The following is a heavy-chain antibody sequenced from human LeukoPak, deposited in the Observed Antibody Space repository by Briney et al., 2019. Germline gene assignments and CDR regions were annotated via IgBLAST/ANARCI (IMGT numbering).Heavy chain of an antibody. Sequence: PGGSLRLSCAASGFTFSSYDMNWVRQAPGKGLEWVSFITTSSSYIYYADSVKGRFTISRDNAKNSLYLQMNSLGAEDTAVYYCARDLYDRAADIWGQGTMVTVSS. CDR2: ITTSSSYI. D-gene: IGHD3-16*01. J-gene: IGHJ3*02. CDR3: ARDLYDRAADI. V-gene: IGHV3-21*01. CDR1: GFTFSSYD.